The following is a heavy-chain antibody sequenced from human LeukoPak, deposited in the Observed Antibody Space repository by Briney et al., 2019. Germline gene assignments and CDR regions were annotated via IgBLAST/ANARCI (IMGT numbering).Heavy chain of an antibody. V-gene: IGHV3-21*01. J-gene: IGHJ6*02. CDR1: GFSLSSYS. D-gene: IGHD3-9*01. CDR2: ITISSNFI. Sequence: RGSLRLSCAAPGFSLSSYSMNWVRQAPGKGLDWVSSITISSNFIYYADSVKGRFTISRDNAKSSLFLQMNSLRAEDTAVYFCARDGHGDGFLTGYSYFGMDVWGQGTTVTVSS. CDR3: ARDGHGDGFLTGYSYFGMDV.